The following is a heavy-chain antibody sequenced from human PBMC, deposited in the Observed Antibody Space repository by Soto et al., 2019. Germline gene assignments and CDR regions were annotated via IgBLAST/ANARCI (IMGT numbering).Heavy chain of an antibody. J-gene: IGHJ4*02. Sequence: SETLSLTCTVSGGSISTYWWSWIRQPPRKGQEWIGYIYYSGSTNYNPSLKSRVTIAVDTSKNQFSLKLTSVTAADAAVYYCARSRGSTRSFDYWGQGTLVTVSS. CDR1: GGSISTYW. V-gene: IGHV4-59*01. CDR2: IYYSGST. D-gene: IGHD2-15*01. CDR3: ARSRGSTRSFDY.